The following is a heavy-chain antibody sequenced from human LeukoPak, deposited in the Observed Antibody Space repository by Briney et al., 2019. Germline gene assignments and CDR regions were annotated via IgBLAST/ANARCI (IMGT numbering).Heavy chain of an antibody. V-gene: IGHV3-53*01. CDR3: ARSSKLAPYYFDY. J-gene: IGHJ4*02. CDR1: GFTVISNY. CDR2: IYSGGST. Sequence: GGSLRLSCAASGFTVISNYMSWVRQAPWKGLEWVSVIYSGGSTYYADSVKGRFTISRDNSKNTLYLQMNSLRAEDTAVYYCARSSKLAPYYFDYWGQGTLVTVSS. D-gene: IGHD1-1*01.